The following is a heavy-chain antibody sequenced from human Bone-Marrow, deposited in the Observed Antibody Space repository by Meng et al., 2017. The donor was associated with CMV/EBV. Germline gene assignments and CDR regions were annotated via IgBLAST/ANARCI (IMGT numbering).Heavy chain of an antibody. Sequence: VESLRLTFAASGYTFSSYSWNWVRQAPGKGLEWVSSISSSSSNIYYADSVKGRFTISRDNAKNSLYLQMNSLRAEDTAVYYCARDRGTQHHKYYYYGMDVWGQGTTVTVSS. J-gene: IGHJ6*02. V-gene: IGHV3-21*01. CDR2: ISSSSSNI. D-gene: IGHD3-10*01. CDR3: ARDRGTQHHKYYYYGMDV. CDR1: GYTFSSYS.